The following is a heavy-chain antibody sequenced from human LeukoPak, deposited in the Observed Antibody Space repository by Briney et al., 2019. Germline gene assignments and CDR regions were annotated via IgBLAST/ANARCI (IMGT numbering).Heavy chain of an antibody. CDR1: GFTFSSYG. J-gene: IGHJ6*02. CDR3: AKDGLHHSNGPGWGMDV. CDR2: ISYDGSNK. Sequence: GGTLSFSCAASGFTFSSYGMHWVGQAPGKELEWGAVISYDGSNKSYADSVKGRFTISRDNSKNTLYLQMNSLRAEDTAVYYCAKDGLHHSNGPGWGMDVWGQGTTVTVSS. D-gene: IGHD3-22*01. V-gene: IGHV3-30*18.